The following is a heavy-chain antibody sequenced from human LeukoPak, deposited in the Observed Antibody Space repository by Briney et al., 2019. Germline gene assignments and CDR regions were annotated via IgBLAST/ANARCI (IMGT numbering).Heavy chain of an antibody. J-gene: IGHJ3*02. D-gene: IGHD3-22*01. CDR2: ISGSGGST. V-gene: IGHV3-23*01. Sequence: PGGSLGLSCAASGFTFSSYGMSWVRQAPGKGLEWVSAISGSGGSTYYADSVKGRFTISRDNSKNTLYLQMNSLRAEDTAVYYCAKPHYYDSSEDAFDIWGQGTMVTVSS. CDR3: AKPHYYDSSEDAFDI. CDR1: GFTFSSYG.